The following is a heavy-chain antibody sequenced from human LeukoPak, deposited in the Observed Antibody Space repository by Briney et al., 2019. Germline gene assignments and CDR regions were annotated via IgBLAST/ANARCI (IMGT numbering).Heavy chain of an antibody. Sequence: SETLSLTCTVSGGSISSYYWSWIRQPAGEGLEWIGRIYTSGSTNYNPSLKSRVTMSVDTSKNQFSLKLSSVTAADTAVYYCVRGLPVWLPDYYYYMDVWGKGTTVTVSS. CDR2: IYTSGST. D-gene: IGHD5-12*01. J-gene: IGHJ6*03. CDR3: VRGLPVWLPDYYYYMDV. V-gene: IGHV4-4*07. CDR1: GGSISSYY.